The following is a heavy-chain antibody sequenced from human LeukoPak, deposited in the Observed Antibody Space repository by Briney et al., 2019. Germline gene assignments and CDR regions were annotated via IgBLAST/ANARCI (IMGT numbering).Heavy chain of an antibody. CDR2: INWNGGST. Sequence: GGSLRLSYAASGFTFDDYGMSWVRQAPGKGLEWVSGINWNGGSTGYADSVKGRFTISRDNAKNSLYLQMNSLRAEDTALYYCARAAESTYYYDSSGYTAPPYFDYWGQGTLVTVSS. J-gene: IGHJ4*02. CDR1: GFTFDDYG. CDR3: ARAAESTYYYDSSGYTAPPYFDY. D-gene: IGHD3-22*01. V-gene: IGHV3-20*03.